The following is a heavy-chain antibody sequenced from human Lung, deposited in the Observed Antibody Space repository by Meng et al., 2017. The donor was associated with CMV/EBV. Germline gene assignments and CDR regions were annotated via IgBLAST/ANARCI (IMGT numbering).Heavy chain of an antibody. CDR3: ARGRLPGASGYVQH. Sequence: SETLSLTCTVSGGSISTYYWTWIRQPPGKGLEWIGYIYYSGSTNYNPSLKSRVTISVDTSENQFSLKMTSLTPADTAVYYCARGRLPGASGYVQHWGQGTLVTFSS. J-gene: IGHJ1*01. CDR1: GGSISTYY. V-gene: IGHV4-59*01. CDR2: IYYSGST. D-gene: IGHD2-2*01.